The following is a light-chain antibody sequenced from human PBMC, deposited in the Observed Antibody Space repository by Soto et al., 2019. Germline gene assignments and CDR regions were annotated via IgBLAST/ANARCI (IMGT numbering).Light chain of an antibody. Sequence: QSVLTQPASVSGSPGQSITIPCTGTRLDVGGYNYVSWYQQQPGEAPKLIIYEVTNRPSGVSDRFSGSKSDNTASLTISGLQTEDEADYYCCSYVSSKTYLFGTGTKVTVL. CDR2: EVT. CDR3: CSYVSSKTYL. V-gene: IGLV2-14*03. J-gene: IGLJ1*01. CDR1: RLDVGGYNY.